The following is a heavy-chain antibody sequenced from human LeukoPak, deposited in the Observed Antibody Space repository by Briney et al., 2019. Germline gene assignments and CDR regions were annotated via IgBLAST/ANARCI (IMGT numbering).Heavy chain of an antibody. CDR2: ISSSSSYI. D-gene: IGHD3-9*01. V-gene: IGHV3-21*01. Sequence: GGSLRLSCAASGFTFSSYSMNWVRQAPGKGLEWVSSISSSSSYIYYADSVKGRFTISRDNAKNSLYLQMNSLRAEDTAVYYCARESSNYDILTGQKLYYFDYWGQGTLVTVSS. CDR3: ARESSNYDILTGQKLYYFDY. J-gene: IGHJ4*02. CDR1: GFTFSSYS.